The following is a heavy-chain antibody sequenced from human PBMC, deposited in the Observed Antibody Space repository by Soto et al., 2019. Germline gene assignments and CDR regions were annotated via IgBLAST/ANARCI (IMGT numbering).Heavy chain of an antibody. Sequence: ASVKVSCKVSGYTLTEVSIHWVRQAPGKGLEWMGGFDPENDETNYAQRFQGRFTMTEDSSTDTAFMELNSLRSDDTAVYYCTTAAYCSGATCYSGHNWFDPWGQGT. CDR2: FDPENDET. CDR3: TTAAYCSGATCYSGHNWFDP. J-gene: IGHJ5*02. D-gene: IGHD2-15*01. CDR1: GYTLTEVS. V-gene: IGHV1-24*01.